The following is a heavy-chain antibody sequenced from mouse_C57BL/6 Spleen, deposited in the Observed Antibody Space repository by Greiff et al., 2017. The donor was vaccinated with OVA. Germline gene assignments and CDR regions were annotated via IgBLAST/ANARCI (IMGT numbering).Heavy chain of an antibody. CDR1: GFTIKNTY. V-gene: IGHV14-3*01. J-gene: IGHJ3*01. CDR3: ARCGLLTGGFAY. Sequence: VQLQQSVAELVRPGASVKLSCTASGFTIKNTYMHWVKQRPEQGLEWIGRIDPANGNTKYAPKFQGKATITADTSSNTAYLQLSSLTSEDTAIYYCARCGLLTGGFAYWGQGTLVTVSA. D-gene: IGHD4-1*01. CDR2: IDPANGNT.